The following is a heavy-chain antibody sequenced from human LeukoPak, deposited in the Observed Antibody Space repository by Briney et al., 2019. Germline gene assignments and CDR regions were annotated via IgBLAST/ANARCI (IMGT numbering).Heavy chain of an antibody. CDR3: ATSRVRLYYFDL. D-gene: IGHD5/OR15-5a*01. CDR2: ISPNSGAT. Sequence: GASVKVSCKTSGFPFSSSTVHWVRQALGQGLEWMGWISPNSGATNYAQNFQGRVTMTRDTSISTAYMELSRLRSDDTAVYYCATSRVRLYYFDLWGQGTLVTVSS. J-gene: IGHJ4*02. V-gene: IGHV1-2*02. CDR1: GFPFSSST.